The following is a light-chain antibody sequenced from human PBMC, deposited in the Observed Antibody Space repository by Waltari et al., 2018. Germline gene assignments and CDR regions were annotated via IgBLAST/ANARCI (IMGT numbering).Light chain of an antibody. V-gene: IGKV3-15*01. J-gene: IGKJ2*01. CDR2: VAS. CDR1: QSVPTN. CDR3: QQYSNWPYT. Sequence: EIVMTQSPDTLSVAPGERGTLSCGASQSVPTNLAWYQQKPGQPPRLLIYVASTRATGVPARFSGSGSGTEFTLTISSLESEDFAGYYCQQYSNWPYTFGQGTKLEIQ.